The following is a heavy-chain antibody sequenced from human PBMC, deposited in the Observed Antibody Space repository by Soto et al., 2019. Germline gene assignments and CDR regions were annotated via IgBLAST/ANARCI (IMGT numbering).Heavy chain of an antibody. CDR2: IQQDGSER. CDR3: VESGGAADY. V-gene: IGHV3-7*03. D-gene: IGHD2-8*02. J-gene: IGHJ4*02. CDR1: GFTFSSYW. Sequence: GGSLRLSCAASGFTFSSYWMGWVRQAPGKGLEWAANIQQDGSERHYGGSVKGRFTISRDNAKNSLYLQMNSLRAEDTAVYYCVESGGAADYWGQGTLVTVSS.